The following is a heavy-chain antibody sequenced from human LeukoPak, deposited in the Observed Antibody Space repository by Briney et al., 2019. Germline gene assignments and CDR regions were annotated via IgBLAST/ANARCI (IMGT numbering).Heavy chain of an antibody. J-gene: IGHJ4*02. CDR2: ISSSSTYT. CDR3: ANSISARGAAY. D-gene: IGHD6-6*01. Sequence: GGSLRLSCAASGFTFSDYYMSWIRQAPGKGLEWVSYISSSSTYTNYADSVKGRFTISRDNAKNSLYLQMSSLRAEDTAVYYCANSISARGAAYWGQGTLVTVSS. CDR1: GFTFSDYY. V-gene: IGHV3-11*06.